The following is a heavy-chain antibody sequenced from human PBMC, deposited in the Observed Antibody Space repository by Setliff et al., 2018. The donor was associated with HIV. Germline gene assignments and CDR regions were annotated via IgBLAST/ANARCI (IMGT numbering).Heavy chain of an antibody. D-gene: IGHD1-1*01. V-gene: IGHV3-30*02. CDR1: GFTFSSYG. CDR2: IRYDGSNK. CDR3: AKDRIRGTSTSLDF. J-gene: IGHJ4*02. Sequence: PGGSLRLSCAASGFTFSSYGMHWVRQAPGKGLEWVAFIRYDGSNKYYADSVKGRFTISRDNSKNTLYLQMNSLRAEDTAVYYCAKDRIRGTSTSLDFWGQGALVTVSS.